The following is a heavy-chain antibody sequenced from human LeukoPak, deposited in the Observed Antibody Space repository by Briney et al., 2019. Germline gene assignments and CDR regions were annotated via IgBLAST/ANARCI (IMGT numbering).Heavy chain of an antibody. D-gene: IGHD2-15*01. CDR2: ISDGHGTRT. V-gene: IGHV3-74*03. J-gene: IGHJ4*02. Sequence: GGPLRLSCADSGFRFSSYWIHWVRQAPGKGLVWVARISDGHGTRTTYADFGKGRFTVSRGSAKNTELLQMNSLIAADTAVYYCAGEPSDIPRGGFEYSGQGALVTVSS. CDR3: AGEPSDIPRGGFEY. CDR1: GFRFSSYW.